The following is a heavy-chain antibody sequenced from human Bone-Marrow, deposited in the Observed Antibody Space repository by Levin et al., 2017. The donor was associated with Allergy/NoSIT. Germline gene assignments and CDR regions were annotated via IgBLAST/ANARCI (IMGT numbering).Heavy chain of an antibody. CDR1: EFTFDRFG. CDR2: ISGSGDYT. Sequence: ETLSLTCAASEFTFDRFGMSWVRQAPGKGLEWVSTISGSGDYTYYADSVKGRFTISRDNSKNTLYLQMNSLGAEDTAIYYCAKDLFPNYWSGSYPGGFDYWGHGTLVTVSS. V-gene: IGHV3-23*01. J-gene: IGHJ4*01. D-gene: IGHD3-3*01. CDR3: AKDLFPNYWSGSYPGGFDY.